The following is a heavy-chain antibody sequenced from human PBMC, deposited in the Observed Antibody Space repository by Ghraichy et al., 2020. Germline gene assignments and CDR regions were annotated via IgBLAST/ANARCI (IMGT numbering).Heavy chain of an antibody. CDR1: GGSISSGGYY. Sequence: SETLSLTCTVSGGSISSGGYYWSWIRQHPGKGLEWIGYIYYSGSTYYNPSLKSRVTISVDTSKNQFSLKLSSVTAADTAVYYCASGDTAMVTFDYWGQGTLVTVSS. CDR2: IYYSGST. D-gene: IGHD5-18*01. J-gene: IGHJ4*02. CDR3: ASGDTAMVTFDY. V-gene: IGHV4-31*03.